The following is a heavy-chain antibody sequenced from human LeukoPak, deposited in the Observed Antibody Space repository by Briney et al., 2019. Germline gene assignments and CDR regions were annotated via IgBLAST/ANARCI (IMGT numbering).Heavy chain of an antibody. V-gene: IGHV4-34*01. CDR1: GGSFSGYY. Sequence: SETLSLTCAVYGGSFSGYYWSWIRQPPGKGLEWIGEINHSGSTNYNPSLKSQVTISVDTSKNQFSLKLSSVTAADTAVYYCARGLMWAAAGFDYWGQGILVTVSS. J-gene: IGHJ4*02. D-gene: IGHD6-13*01. CDR3: ARGLMWAAAGFDY. CDR2: INHSGST.